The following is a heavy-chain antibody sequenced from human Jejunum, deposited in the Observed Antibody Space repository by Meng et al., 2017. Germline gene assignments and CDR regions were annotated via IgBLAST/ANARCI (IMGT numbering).Heavy chain of an antibody. CDR1: GYTFTTYL. V-gene: IGHV1-46*01. J-gene: IGHJ5*02. CDR2: ISPSSDYT. CDR3: TREAPGTYWFDP. Sequence: QFRLLHSGAECPKPGASLKVSCQASGYTFTTYLIHWVRQAPGHGLEYMGIISPSSDYTKYAQKFKGRVTMTRDMSTSTVYMELSSLRSEDTAVYYCTREAPGTYWFDPWGQGTLVTVSS.